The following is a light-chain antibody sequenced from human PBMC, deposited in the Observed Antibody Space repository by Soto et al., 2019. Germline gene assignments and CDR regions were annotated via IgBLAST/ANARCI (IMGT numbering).Light chain of an antibody. CDR1: SSDVGGHNS. CDR2: DVS. V-gene: IGLV2-14*01. CDR3: SSYAGTNNYV. J-gene: IGLJ1*01. Sequence: QSALTQPASVSGSPGQSITISCTGTSSDVGGHNSVAWYQHNPGKAPKLMIYDVSNRPSGVSSRFSGSKSGNTASLSISGLQAEDEADYYCSSYAGTNNYVFGTGTKLTVL.